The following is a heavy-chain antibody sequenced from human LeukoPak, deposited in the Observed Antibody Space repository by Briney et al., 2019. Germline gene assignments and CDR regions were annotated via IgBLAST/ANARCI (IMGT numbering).Heavy chain of an antibody. CDR1: GYTFTSYG. J-gene: IGHJ3*02. CDR3: ARVDSSGYYSGDDAFDI. D-gene: IGHD3-22*01. CDR2: T. V-gene: IGHV1-18*01. Sequence: ASVKVSCKASGYTFTSYGISWVRQAPGQGLEWNTNYAQKLQGRVTMTTDTSTSTAYMELRSLRSDDTAVYYCARVDSSGYYSGDDAFDIWGQGTMVTVSS.